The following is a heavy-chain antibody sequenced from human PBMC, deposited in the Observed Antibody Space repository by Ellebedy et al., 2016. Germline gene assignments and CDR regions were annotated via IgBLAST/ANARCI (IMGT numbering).Heavy chain of an antibody. J-gene: IGHJ6*02. CDR2: IIPILGIA. D-gene: IGHD4-11*01. V-gene: IGHV1-69*04. CDR3: ARNLYDYSNHYYYYGMDV. CDR1: GGTFSSYA. Sequence: ASVKVSCKASGGTFSSYAISWVRQAPGQGLEWMGRIIPILGIANYVQKFQGRVTITADKSTSTAYMELSSLRSEDTAVYYCARNLYDYSNHYYYYGMDVWGQGTTVTVSS.